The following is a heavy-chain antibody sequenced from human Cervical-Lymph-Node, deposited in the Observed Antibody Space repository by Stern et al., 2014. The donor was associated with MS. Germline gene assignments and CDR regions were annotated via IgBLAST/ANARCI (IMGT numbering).Heavy chain of an antibody. CDR1: GYTFTTYG. V-gene: IGHV1-18*01. CDR2: ISADSGNT. Sequence: QVPLVESGTEVKKPGASVLVSCKASGYTFTTYGITWVRQAPGQGLEWMGWISADSGNTKYAQKVQDRVTMTRDTTTGTAYMEVRSLRSEDTAVYYCARDKMHAFDYWGQGTQVTVPS. CDR3: ARDKMHAFDY. J-gene: IGHJ4*02. D-gene: IGHD2-8*01.